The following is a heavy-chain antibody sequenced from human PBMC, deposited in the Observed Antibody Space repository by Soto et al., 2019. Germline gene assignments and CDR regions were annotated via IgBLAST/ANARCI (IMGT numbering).Heavy chain of an antibody. D-gene: IGHD2-15*01. CDR3: ARQGGSLGVCYFDF. V-gene: IGHV3-30*03. CDR1: GFTFSTYA. J-gene: IGHJ4*02. CDR2: ISADGTYK. Sequence: QVQLVESGGGVVQPGASLRLSCAASGFTFSTYAMHWVRQTPGKGLEWVAAISADGTYKNHVDSVKGRLTISRDNSKNTLYLQMNSLRPEDTAVYYCARQGGSLGVCYFDFWGQGSLGSVSS.